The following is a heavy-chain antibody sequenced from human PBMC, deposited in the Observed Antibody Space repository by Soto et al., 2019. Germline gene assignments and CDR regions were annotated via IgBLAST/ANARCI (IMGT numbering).Heavy chain of an antibody. Sequence: QVQLVESGGGVVQPGRSLRLSCAASGFRFSNYGMHWVRQAPGKGLEWLAVIVADGTGLHYADSVRGRFTISRDNSKNALYLQLNSLGADDTDISFCAGDDYLPDNGLDHLGQGTLVTVSS. V-gene: IGHV3-33*01. CDR1: GFRFSNYG. CDR2: IVADGTGL. CDR3: AGDDYLPDNGLDH. J-gene: IGHJ4*02. D-gene: IGHD3-16*01.